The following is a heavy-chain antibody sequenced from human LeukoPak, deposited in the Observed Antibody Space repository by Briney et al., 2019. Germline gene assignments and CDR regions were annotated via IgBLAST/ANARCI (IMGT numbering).Heavy chain of an antibody. J-gene: IGHJ4*02. CDR3: AKEGGYSYGYSSYYFDY. V-gene: IGHV3-23*01. D-gene: IGHD5-18*01. Sequence: GGSLRLSCAASGFTFSSYAMSWVRQAPGKGLEWVSAISGSGGSTYYAGSVKGRFTISRDNSKNTLYLQMNSLRAEDTAVYYCAKEGGYSYGYSSYYFDYWGQGTLVTVSS. CDR2: ISGSGGST. CDR1: GFTFSSYA.